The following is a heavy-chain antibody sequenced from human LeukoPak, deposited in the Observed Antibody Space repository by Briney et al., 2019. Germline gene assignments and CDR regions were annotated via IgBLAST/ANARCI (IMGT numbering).Heavy chain of an antibody. D-gene: IGHD3-9*01. V-gene: IGHV3-33*01. CDR2: IWYDGSNK. Sequence: GGSLRLSCAAPGFTFSSYGMHWVRQAPGKGLEWVAVIWYDGSNKYYADSVKGRFTISRDNSKNTLYLQMNSLRAEDTAVYYCARSVRYFDWKYYFDYWGQGTLVTVSS. CDR1: GFTFSSYG. J-gene: IGHJ4*02. CDR3: ARSVRYFDWKYYFDY.